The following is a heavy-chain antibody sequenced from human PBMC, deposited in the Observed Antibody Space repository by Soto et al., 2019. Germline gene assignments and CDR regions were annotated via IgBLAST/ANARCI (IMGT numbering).Heavy chain of an antibody. V-gene: IGHV1-8*01. J-gene: IGHJ5*02. Sequence: ASVKVSCKASGYTFPSYDINWVRQATGQGLEWMGWMNPNSGNTGYAQKFQGRVTMTRNTSISTAYMELSSLRSEDTAVYYCARGCDSSGYYENWFDPRGQATLVTVSS. CDR3: ARGCDSSGYYENWFDP. D-gene: IGHD3-22*01. CDR1: GYTFPSYD. CDR2: MNPNSGNT.